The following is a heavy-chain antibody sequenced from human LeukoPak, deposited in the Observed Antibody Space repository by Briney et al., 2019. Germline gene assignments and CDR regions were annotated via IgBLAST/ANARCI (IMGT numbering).Heavy chain of an antibody. Sequence: PSETLSLTCTVSGGSISSSSYYWGWIRQPPGKGLEWIGSIYYSGSTYYNPSLKSQVTISVDTSKNQFSLKLSSVTAADTAVYYCARINRGWAYDYWGQGTLVTVSS. CDR2: IYYSGST. CDR3: ARINRGWAYDY. D-gene: IGHD3-10*01. CDR1: GGSISSSSYY. V-gene: IGHV4-39*01. J-gene: IGHJ4*02.